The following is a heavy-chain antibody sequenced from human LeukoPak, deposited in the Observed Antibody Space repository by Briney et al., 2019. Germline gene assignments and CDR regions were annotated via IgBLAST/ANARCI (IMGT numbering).Heavy chain of an antibody. J-gene: IGHJ3*02. V-gene: IGHV3-48*01. Sequence: PGGSLRLSCAASGFTFSSYSMNWVRQAPGKGLEWVSYISSSSSTIYYADSVKGRSTISRDNAKNSLYLQMNSLRAEDTAVYYCARMDSNDAFDIWGQGTMVTVSS. CDR2: ISSSSSTI. D-gene: IGHD3/OR15-3a*01. CDR1: GFTFSSYS. CDR3: ARMDSNDAFDI.